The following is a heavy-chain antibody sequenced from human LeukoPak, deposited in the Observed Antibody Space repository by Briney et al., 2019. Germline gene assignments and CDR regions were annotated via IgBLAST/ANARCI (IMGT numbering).Heavy chain of an antibody. CDR3: ARGPISAAYYFDY. D-gene: IGHD1-14*01. V-gene: IGHV4-34*01. Sequence: SETLSLTCAVYGGSFSGYYWSWIRQPPGEGLEWIGEINHSASTNYNPSLKSRVTISVDTSKNQFSLKLSSVTAADTAVYYCARGPISAAYYFDYWGQGTLVTVSS. CDR1: GGSFSGYY. CDR2: INHSAST. J-gene: IGHJ4*02.